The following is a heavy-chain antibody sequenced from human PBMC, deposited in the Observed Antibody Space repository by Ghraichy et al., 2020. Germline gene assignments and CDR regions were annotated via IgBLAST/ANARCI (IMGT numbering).Heavy chain of an antibody. CDR3: ARDELQGRYSAEYFQH. CDR2: ISTYNGNT. Sequence: ASVKVSCKASGYTFTSNGISWVRQAPGQGLEWMGWISTYNGNTNYAQNLQGRVTMTTDTYTSTAYMELGGLRSDDTAVYYCARDELQGRYSAEYFQHWGQGTLVTVSS. J-gene: IGHJ1*01. V-gene: IGHV1-18*04. D-gene: IGHD1-26*01. CDR1: GYTFTSNG.